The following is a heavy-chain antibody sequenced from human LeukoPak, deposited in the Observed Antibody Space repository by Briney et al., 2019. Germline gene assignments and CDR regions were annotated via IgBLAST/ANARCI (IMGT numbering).Heavy chain of an antibody. CDR2: INPNSGAT. J-gene: IGHJ4*02. D-gene: IGHD3-10*01. CDR3: ARDEDGSGSYYNSFDY. CDR1: GYTFNDYY. V-gene: IGHV1-2*02. Sequence: ASVKVSCKASGYTFNDYYVHWVRQAPGQGREWMGWINPNSGATYYAQNFQGRVTLTRDTSISTAYMELSSLRSEDTAVYYCARDEDGSGSYYNSFDYWGQGTLVTVSS.